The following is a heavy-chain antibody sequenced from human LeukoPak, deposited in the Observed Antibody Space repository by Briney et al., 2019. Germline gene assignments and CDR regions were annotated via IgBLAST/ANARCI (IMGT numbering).Heavy chain of an antibody. V-gene: IGHV3-30*03. CDR3: ARGREIVVVTAAVDY. CDR2: ISYDGSNK. CDR1: GFTFSSYG. D-gene: IGHD2-21*02. J-gene: IGHJ4*02. Sequence: GGSLRLSCAASGFTFSSYGMHWVRQAPGKGLEWVAVISYDGSNKYYADSVKGRFTISRDNSKDTLYLQMNSLRAEDTAVYYCARGREIVVVTAAVDYWGQGTLVTVSS.